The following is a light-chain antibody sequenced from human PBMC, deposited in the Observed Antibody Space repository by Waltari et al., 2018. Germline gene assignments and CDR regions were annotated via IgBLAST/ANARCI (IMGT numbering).Light chain of an antibody. CDR2: HAS. CDR1: PSIAEY. V-gene: IGKV3-20*01. J-gene: IGKJ1*01. CDR3: QHYESLPVT. Sequence: SCSASPSIAEYLAWYQQKPVQAPRLLIYHASSSAAGISDSFSGIGSGTDCSLTISRLEPEDLAVYYCQHYESLPVTCGQGTKVEIK.